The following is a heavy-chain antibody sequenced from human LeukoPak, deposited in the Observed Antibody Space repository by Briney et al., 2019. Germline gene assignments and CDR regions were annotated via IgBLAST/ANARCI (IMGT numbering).Heavy chain of an antibody. D-gene: IGHD1-1*01. J-gene: IGHJ4*02. CDR2: ISAYNGNT. Sequence: ASVKVSCKASGYTFTSYGISWVRQAPGQGLEWMGWISAYNGNTNYAQKLQGRATMTTDTSTSTAYMELRSLRSDDTAVYYCARDLSNWKTFDYWGQGTLVTVSS. CDR3: ARDLSNWKTFDY. CDR1: GYTFTSYG. V-gene: IGHV1-18*01.